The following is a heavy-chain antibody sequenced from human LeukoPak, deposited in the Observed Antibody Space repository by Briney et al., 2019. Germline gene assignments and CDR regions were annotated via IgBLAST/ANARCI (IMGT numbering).Heavy chain of an antibody. D-gene: IGHD6-19*01. CDR2: IYGGGST. CDR1: GFTVSSNY. J-gene: IGHJ4*02. Sequence: GGSLRLSCAASGFTVSSNYMSWVRQAPGKGLEWVSIIYGGGSTYHADSVKGRFTISRDNSKNALYLQMNSLRAEDTAVYYCARPSDCSGCCTFDYWGQGALVTVSS. V-gene: IGHV3-53*01. CDR3: ARPSDCSGCCTFDY.